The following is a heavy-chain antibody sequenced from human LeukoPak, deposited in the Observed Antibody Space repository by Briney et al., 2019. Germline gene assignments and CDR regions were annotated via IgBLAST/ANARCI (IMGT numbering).Heavy chain of an antibody. V-gene: IGHV4-34*01. CDR1: GGPFSGYY. CDR3: ARGPRYYYDSSGYYYFDY. CDR2: INHSGST. J-gene: IGHJ4*02. D-gene: IGHD3-22*01. Sequence: PSETLSLTCAVYGGPFSGYYWSWIRQPPGKGLEWIGEINHSGSTNYNPSLKSRVTISVDTSKNQFSLKLSSVTAADTAVYYCARGPRYYYDSSGYYYFDYWGQGTLVTVSS.